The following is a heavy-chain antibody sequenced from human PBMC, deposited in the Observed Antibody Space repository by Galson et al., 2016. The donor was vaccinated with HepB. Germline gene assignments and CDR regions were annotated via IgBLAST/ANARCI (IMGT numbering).Heavy chain of an antibody. V-gene: IGHV3-9*01. J-gene: IGHJ1*01. Sequence: SPRLSCAASGFIFRDYAMHWVRQAPGKGLEWVSRISWNSGSIGYADSVKGRFTISRDNAKNSLYLQMNSLRAEAAAFYYCAQDKASMSVGATDFQHWGQGTLVTVSS. CDR2: ISWNSGSI. CDR3: AQDKASMSVGATDFQH. CDR1: GFIFRDYA. D-gene: IGHD1-26*01.